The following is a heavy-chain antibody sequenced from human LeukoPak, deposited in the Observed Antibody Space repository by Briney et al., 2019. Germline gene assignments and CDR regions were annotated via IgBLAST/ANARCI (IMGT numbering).Heavy chain of an antibody. CDR3: AAYSYGYLYYFDY. J-gene: IGHJ4*02. D-gene: IGHD5-18*01. Sequence: SETLSLTCAVYGGSFSGYYWSWIRQPPGKGLEWIGEINHSGSTDYNPSLKSRVTISVDTSKNQFSLKLSSVTAADTAVYYCAAYSYGYLYYFDYWGQGTLVTVSS. CDR2: INHSGST. V-gene: IGHV4-34*01. CDR1: GGSFSGYY.